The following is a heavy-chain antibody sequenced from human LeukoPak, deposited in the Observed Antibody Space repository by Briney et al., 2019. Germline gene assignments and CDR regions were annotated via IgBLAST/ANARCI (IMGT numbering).Heavy chain of an antibody. CDR1: GGSISSSNR. CDR2: IYHSGST. CDR3: ARGVAAAGTDWFDP. Sequence: SETLSLTCAVSGGSISSSNRWSWVRQPPGKGLEWIGEIYHSGSTNYNPSLKSRVTISVDKSKNQFSLKLSSVTAADTAVYYCARGVAAAGTDWFDPWGQGTLVTVSS. J-gene: IGHJ5*02. V-gene: IGHV4-4*02. D-gene: IGHD6-13*01.